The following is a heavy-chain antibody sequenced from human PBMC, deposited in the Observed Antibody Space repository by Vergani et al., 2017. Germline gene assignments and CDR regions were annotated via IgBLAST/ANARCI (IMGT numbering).Heavy chain of an antibody. V-gene: IGHV4-34*01. Sequence: QVQLQQWGAGLLKPSETLYLTCAVYGGSFSGYYWSWIRQPPGKGLEWIGEINHSGSTNYNPSLKSRVTISVDTSKNQSSLKLSSVTAADTAVYYCEREGAPVLRFLEWLKKWWFDPWGQGTLVTVSS. CDR1: GGSFSGYY. CDR2: INHSGST. CDR3: EREGAPVLRFLEWLKKWWFDP. J-gene: IGHJ5*02. D-gene: IGHD3-3*01.